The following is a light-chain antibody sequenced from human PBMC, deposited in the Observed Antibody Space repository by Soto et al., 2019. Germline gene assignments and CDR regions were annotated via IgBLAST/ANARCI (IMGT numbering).Light chain of an antibody. J-gene: IGKJ1*01. CDR1: QSVSGSY. CDR2: GAS. V-gene: IGKV3-20*01. Sequence: EIVLTQSPGTLSLSPGERATLSCRASQSVSGSYLAWYQQKPGQAPRLLIYGASSRATAIPDRFSGSGSGTDFTLTISRLEPEDFAVYYCQVYGSSSKTFGQGTRVEFK. CDR3: QVYGSSSKT.